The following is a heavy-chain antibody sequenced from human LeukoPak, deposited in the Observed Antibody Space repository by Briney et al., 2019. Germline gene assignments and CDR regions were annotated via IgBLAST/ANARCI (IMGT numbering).Heavy chain of an antibody. Sequence: ASVKVSCKASEYTFTSYYMHWVRQAPGQGLEWMGIINPSGGSTSYAQKFQGRVTMTRDTSTSTVYMELSSLRSEDTAVYYCARCGEPSYDILTGYSRFDYWGQGTLVTVSS. V-gene: IGHV1-46*01. D-gene: IGHD3-9*01. CDR3: ARCGEPSYDILTGYSRFDY. CDR1: EYTFTSYY. J-gene: IGHJ4*02. CDR2: INPSGGST.